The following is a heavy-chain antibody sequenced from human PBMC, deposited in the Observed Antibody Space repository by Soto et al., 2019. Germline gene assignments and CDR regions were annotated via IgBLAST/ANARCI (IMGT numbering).Heavy chain of an antibody. Sequence: SETLSLTCTVSGGSISSGDYYWSWIRQPPGKGLEWIGYIYYSGSTYYNPSLKSRVTISVDTSKNQFSLKLSSVTAADTAVYYCARVDYYDSSGYKGIDYWGQGTLVTVSS. J-gene: IGHJ4*02. CDR1: GGSISSGDYY. CDR2: IYYSGST. D-gene: IGHD3-22*01. CDR3: ARVDYYDSSGYKGIDY. V-gene: IGHV4-30-4*01.